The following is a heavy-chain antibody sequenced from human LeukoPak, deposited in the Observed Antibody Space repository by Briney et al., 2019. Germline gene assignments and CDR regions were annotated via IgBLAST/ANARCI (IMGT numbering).Heavy chain of an antibody. CDR1: GGSISSSSYY. J-gene: IGHJ4*02. V-gene: IGHV4-39*07. D-gene: IGHD5-18*01. CDR2: IYYSGST. CDR3: ARSKKDTVILTPFDY. Sequence: SETLSLTCTVSGGSISSSSYYWGWIRQPPGKGLEWIGSIYYSGSTYYNPSLKSRVTISVDTSKNQFSLKLSSVTAADTAVYYCARSKKDTVILTPFDYWGQGTLVTVSS.